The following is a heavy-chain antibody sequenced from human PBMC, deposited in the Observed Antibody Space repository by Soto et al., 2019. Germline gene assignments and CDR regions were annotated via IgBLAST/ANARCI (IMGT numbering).Heavy chain of an antibody. CDR3: ARHIAVPRTRGFDY. CDR2: IFHSGTT. CDR1: GGSITTNW. V-gene: IGHV4-4*02. J-gene: IGHJ4*02. D-gene: IGHD6-19*01. Sequence: LHCQESGQGLVKPSGTRSPTCALSGGSITTNWWVWVRQPPGKGLEWIGEIFHSGTTNYNPSLRGRVTISVDKSNNQFSLNLNSVTAADSAIYYCARHIAVPRTRGFDYWGQGNLVTVSS.